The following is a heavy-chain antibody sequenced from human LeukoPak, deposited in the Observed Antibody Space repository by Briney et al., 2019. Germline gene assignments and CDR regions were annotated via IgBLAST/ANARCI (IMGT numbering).Heavy chain of an antibody. D-gene: IGHD6-19*01. CDR1: GFTFNNYV. CDR3: ARVPHKGIAVAGYYFDY. CDR2: ISSSSSYI. Sequence: GGSLRLSCAASGFTFNNYVMSWVRQAPGKGLEWVSSISSSSSYIYYADSVKGRFTISRDNAKNSLYLQMNSLRAEDTAVYYCARVPHKGIAVAGYYFDYWGQGTLVTVSS. J-gene: IGHJ4*02. V-gene: IGHV3-21*01.